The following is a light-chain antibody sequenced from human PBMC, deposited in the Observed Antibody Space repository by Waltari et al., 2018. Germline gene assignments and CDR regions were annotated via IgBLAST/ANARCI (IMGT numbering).Light chain of an antibody. Sequence: DIQMTQSPSTLSASVGDRVTITCRAGQSIRSWLAWYQQKPGKAPKLLIYRASTLESGVPSRFSGSGSGTEFTLTISSLQPDDFATYYCQEYSQATSTFGQGTKVEVK. V-gene: IGKV1-5*03. J-gene: IGKJ1*01. CDR1: QSIRSW. CDR2: RAS. CDR3: QEYSQATST.